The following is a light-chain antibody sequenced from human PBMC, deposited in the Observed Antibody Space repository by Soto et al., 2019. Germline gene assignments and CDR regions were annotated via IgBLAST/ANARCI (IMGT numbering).Light chain of an antibody. J-gene: IGKJ1*01. CDR2: GAS. V-gene: IGKV3-20*01. CDR1: QSVSSTS. CDR3: QQYDGSPPWT. Sequence: EIVFTQSPGTLSFSPGERATLCCRASQSVSSTSLAWYQQKPGQAPRLLIYGASNRATGIPDRFSGSGSGTDFTLTISRLEPEDFAVYYCQQYDGSPPWTFGLGTKLELK.